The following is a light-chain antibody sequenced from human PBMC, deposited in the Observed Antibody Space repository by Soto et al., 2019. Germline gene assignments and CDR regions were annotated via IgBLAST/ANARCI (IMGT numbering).Light chain of an antibody. J-gene: IGKJ4*01. CDR2: DSF. CDR3: QQRSDWPT. Sequence: EIVLTQSPATLSLSPGERATLSCRASQSVSNYLAWYQQKPGQAPRLLIYDSFNRAADIPGRFSGSGSGTDFTLTISSLEPEDFAIYYCQQRSDWPTFGGGTKVEIK. V-gene: IGKV3-11*01. CDR1: QSVSNY.